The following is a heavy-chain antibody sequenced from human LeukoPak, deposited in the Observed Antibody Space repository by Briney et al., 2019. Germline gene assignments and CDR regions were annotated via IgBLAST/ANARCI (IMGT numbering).Heavy chain of an antibody. CDR3: ARDTPSPGFYGMDV. CDR1: GGTCSSYA. V-gene: IGHV1-69*06. CDR2: IIPIFGTA. J-gene: IGHJ6*04. Sequence: SVKVSCKASGGTCSSYAISWVRQAPGQGLEWMGGIIPIFGTANYAQKFQGRVTITADKSTSTAYMELSSLRSEDTAVYYCARDTPSPGFYGMDVWGKGTTVTVSS. D-gene: IGHD2-15*01.